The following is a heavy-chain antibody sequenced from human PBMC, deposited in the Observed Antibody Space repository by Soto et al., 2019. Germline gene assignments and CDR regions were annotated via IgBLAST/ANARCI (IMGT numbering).Heavy chain of an antibody. D-gene: IGHD3-3*01. V-gene: IGHV4-39*01. CDR3: ARGYYDFWSGYYTPYYGMDV. CDR1: GGSISSSSYY. J-gene: IGHJ6*02. Sequence: SETLSLTCTVSGGSISSSSYYWGWIRQPPGKGLEWIGSIYYSGSTYYNLSLKSRVTISVDTSKNQFSLKLSSVTAADTAVYYCARGYYDFWSGYYTPYYGMDVWGQGTTVTVSS. CDR2: IYYSGST.